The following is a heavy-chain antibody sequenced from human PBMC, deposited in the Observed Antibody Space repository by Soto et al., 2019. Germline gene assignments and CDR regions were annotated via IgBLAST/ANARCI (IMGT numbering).Heavy chain of an antibody. J-gene: IGHJ4*02. Sequence: QVQLQESGPGLVKPSETLSLTCTVSGGSISSYYWSWIRQPPGKGLEWIGYIYYSGSTNYNPSLKRRVAISVDTSKNRFSLKLSSVTAADTAVYYCAGRYGGNFDYWGQGTLVTVSS. CDR3: AGRYGGNFDY. D-gene: IGHD1-26*01. V-gene: IGHV4-59*01. CDR1: GGSISSYY. CDR2: IYYSGST.